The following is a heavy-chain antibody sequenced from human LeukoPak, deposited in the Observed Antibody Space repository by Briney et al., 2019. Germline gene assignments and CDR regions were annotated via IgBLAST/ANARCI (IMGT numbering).Heavy chain of an antibody. J-gene: IGHJ3*02. CDR2: IIPIFGTA. Sequence: SVKVSCKASGGTFSSYAISWVRQAPGQGLEWMGGIIPIFGTANYAQKFQGRVTITADKSTSTAYMELSSLRAEDTAVYYCAKVLPGPEEFHAFDIWGQGTMVTVSS. D-gene: IGHD3-10*01. CDR1: GGTFSSYA. CDR3: AKVLPGPEEFHAFDI. V-gene: IGHV1-69*06.